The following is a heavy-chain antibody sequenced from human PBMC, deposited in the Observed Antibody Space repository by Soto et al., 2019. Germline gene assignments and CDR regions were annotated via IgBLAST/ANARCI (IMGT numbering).Heavy chain of an antibody. CDR3: AREAIVAGATTGMDV. CDR2: INPGYPAGRST. D-gene: IGHD1-26*01. J-gene: IGHJ6*02. V-gene: IGHV1-46*01. CDR1: GYHLTTFF. Sequence: QVKLVQSGAEAKNPGASVKVSCRASGYHLTTFFMHWVQQAPGQGHEWMGVINPGYPAGRSTTYAQKFQGRVTMTTDTSTSTVYMELSRLRSDDTAVYYCAREAIVAGATTGMDVWGQGTTVTVSS.